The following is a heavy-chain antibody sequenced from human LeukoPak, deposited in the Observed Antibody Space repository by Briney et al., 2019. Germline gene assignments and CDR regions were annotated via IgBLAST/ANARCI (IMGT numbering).Heavy chain of an antibody. CDR1: GFTFRSYG. V-gene: IGHV3-33*06. CDR2: IWYDGSNK. CDR3: AKNAATTISLGTDYYGMDV. Sequence: GGSLRLSCAASGFTFRSYGMHWVRQAPGKGLEWVAVIWYDGSNKYYADSVKGRFTISRDNSKNTLYLQMNSLRAEDTAVYYCAKNAATTISLGTDYYGMDVWGQGTTVTVSS. J-gene: IGHJ6*02. D-gene: IGHD3-3*01.